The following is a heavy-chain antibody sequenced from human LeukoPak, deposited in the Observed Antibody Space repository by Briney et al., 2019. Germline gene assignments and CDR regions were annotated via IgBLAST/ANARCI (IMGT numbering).Heavy chain of an antibody. CDR2: IRIGGGGT. J-gene: IGHJ5*02. V-gene: IGHV3-23*01. Sequence: GGSLRLSCAASGCDLTTYAMTWVRQAPAKGLEWVSSIRIGGGGTYYADSVKGRFTIARDNSENTLHLQMNDLRVDDTASYFCXXXXXXXXXXXXWFDPXXXGXLVTVSS. CDR1: GCDLTTYA. CDR3: XXXXXXXXXXXXWFDP.